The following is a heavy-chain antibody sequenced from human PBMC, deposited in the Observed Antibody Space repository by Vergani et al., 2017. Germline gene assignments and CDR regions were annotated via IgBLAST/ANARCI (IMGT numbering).Heavy chain of an antibody. Sequence: EVKLVESGGGLVKRGGSLRLSCAAPGFTFSSYSMNWVRQAPGQGLEWVSSISSSSSYIHYSDSLKGRFTISRDNAKSSLYLQMNSLRAEDTSVYYCAGDRYYLDSGSYPYFYYYCLDVWGQGTAVTVSS. CDR3: AGDRYYLDSGSYPYFYYYCLDV. J-gene: IGHJ6*02. D-gene: IGHD3-10*01. V-gene: IGHV3-21*01. CDR2: ISSSSSYI. CDR1: GFTFSSYS.